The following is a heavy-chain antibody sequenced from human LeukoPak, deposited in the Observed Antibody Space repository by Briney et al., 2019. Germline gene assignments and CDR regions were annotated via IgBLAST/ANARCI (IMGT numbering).Heavy chain of an antibody. Sequence: PGGSLRLSCVASGFTFTKCAMSWIRQAPGKGLEWVSAISGSGGSTYYADSVKGRFTISRDNSKNTLYLQMNSLRAEDTAVYYCAKSGLGGLDYWGQGTLVTVSS. D-gene: IGHD3-10*01. CDR2: ISGSGGST. CDR1: GFTFTKCA. CDR3: AKSGLGGLDY. V-gene: IGHV3-23*01. J-gene: IGHJ4*02.